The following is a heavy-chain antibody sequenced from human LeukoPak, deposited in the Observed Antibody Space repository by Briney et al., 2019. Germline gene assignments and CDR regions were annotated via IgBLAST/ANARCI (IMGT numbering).Heavy chain of an antibody. CDR2: INPNSGGT. CDR1: GYTFTGCY. J-gene: IGHJ3*02. D-gene: IGHD2-15*01. V-gene: IGHV1-2*02. CDR3: ARDPVVVVAAHDAFDI. Sequence: ASVKVSCKASGYTFTGCYMHWVRQAPGQGLEWMGWINPNSGGTNYAQKFQGRVTMTRDTSISTAYMELSRLRSDDTAVYYCARDPVVVVAAHDAFDIWGQGTMVTVSS.